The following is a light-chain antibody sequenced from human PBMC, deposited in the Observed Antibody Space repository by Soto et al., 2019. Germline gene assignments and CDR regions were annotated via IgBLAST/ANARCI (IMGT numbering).Light chain of an antibody. CDR2: DAA. CDR3: QQRSSLPRP. Sequence: EIVLTQSPATLSLSPGERATLSCRASQSISSYLAWYQQKPGQAPRLLIYDAANRATGIPARFSGSGSGTDFTLTISSLEPEDFAVYYCQQRSSLPRPFGPGTKVDIK. J-gene: IGKJ3*01. CDR1: QSISSY. V-gene: IGKV3-11*01.